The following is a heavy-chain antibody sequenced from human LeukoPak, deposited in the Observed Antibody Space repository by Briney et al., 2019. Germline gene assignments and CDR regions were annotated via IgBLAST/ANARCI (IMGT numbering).Heavy chain of an antibody. CDR2: IKYDGSEK. CDR1: GFTFSSYW. Sequence: GGSLRLSCVASGFTFSSYWMSWVRQAPGKGLEWVANIKYDGSEKNYVDSGKGRFTISRDNAKKSLYLQMNSLRADDTAVYYCARGPVYNWNWSNVGWFDPWGQGTLVTVSS. J-gene: IGHJ5*02. D-gene: IGHD1-7*01. V-gene: IGHV3-7*01. CDR3: ARGPVYNWNWSNVGWFDP.